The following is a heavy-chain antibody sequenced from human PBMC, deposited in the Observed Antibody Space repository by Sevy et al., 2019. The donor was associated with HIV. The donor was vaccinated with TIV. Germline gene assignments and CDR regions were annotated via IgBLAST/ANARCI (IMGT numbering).Heavy chain of an antibody. Sequence: SETLSLTCAVYGGSFSGYYWSWIRQPPGQGLEWIGEITHSGNTNYNPSLKSRVTIPKNTSKNQFSLKLSSVTAADTAVFYCARGRYRDHLWGSYRPTYFDSWGQGALVTVSS. CDR2: ITHSGNT. CDR3: ARGRYRDHLWGSYRPTYFDS. CDR1: GGSFSGYY. D-gene: IGHD3-16*02. V-gene: IGHV4-34*01. J-gene: IGHJ4*02.